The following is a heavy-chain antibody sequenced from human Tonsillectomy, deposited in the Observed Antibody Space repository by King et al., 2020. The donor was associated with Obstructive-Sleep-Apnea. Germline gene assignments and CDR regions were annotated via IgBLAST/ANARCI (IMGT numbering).Heavy chain of an antibody. D-gene: IGHD1-14*01. V-gene: IGHV4-39*07. CDR2: LYYSGST. J-gene: IGHJ3*02. CDR3: AGEEPPYGGRGFDI. CDR1: GGSISSTIYS. Sequence: HLQESGPGLVKPSETLSLTCTVSGGSISSTIYSWDWIRQPPGKGLEWIGSLYYSGSTYYNPSLKSRVTISVDTSKNQFSLRLSSVTAADTAVYYCAGEEPPYGGRGFDIRGQREMV.